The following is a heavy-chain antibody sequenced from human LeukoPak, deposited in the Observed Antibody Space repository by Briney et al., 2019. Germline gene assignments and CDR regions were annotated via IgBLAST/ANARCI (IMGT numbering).Heavy chain of an antibody. Sequence: ASVKVSCKASGYTFGAYYMYWVRQAPGQGLEWMGWIRPNSGGTNYTQKFQGRVTMTRDTSINTAYMELSRLTSDDTAVYYCAVGYCSGGSCYSAFDYWGQGTLVTVSS. J-gene: IGHJ4*02. CDR1: GYTFGAYY. CDR2: IRPNSGGT. D-gene: IGHD2-15*01. CDR3: AVGYCSGGSCYSAFDY. V-gene: IGHV1-2*02.